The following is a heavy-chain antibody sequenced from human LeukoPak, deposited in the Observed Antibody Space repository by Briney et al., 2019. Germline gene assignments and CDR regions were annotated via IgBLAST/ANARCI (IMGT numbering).Heavy chain of an antibody. CDR2: INQDGSDR. Sequence: GWSLRLSCAASGFSFISSWMTWVRQAPGKGLEWVANINQDGSDRYYVDSVKGRFTISRDNAENSLFLHMNSLRGEDTAVYYCATDHAVRAFDFWGQGTLVTVSS. V-gene: IGHV3-7*01. CDR1: GFSFISSW. CDR3: ATDHAVRAFDF. J-gene: IGHJ4*02.